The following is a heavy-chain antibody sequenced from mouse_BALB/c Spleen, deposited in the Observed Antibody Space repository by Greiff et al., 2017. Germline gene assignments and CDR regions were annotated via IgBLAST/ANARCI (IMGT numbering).Heavy chain of an antibody. D-gene: IGHD1-1*01. Sequence: EVQRVESGAELVRPGASVTLSCTASGFNIKDTYMHWVKQRPEQGLEWIGRIDPANGNTKYDPKFQGKATITADTSSNTAYLQLSSLTSEDTAVYYCARWDGSSYGHYAMDYWGQGTSVTVSS. J-gene: IGHJ4*01. CDR1: GFNIKDTY. V-gene: IGHV14-3*02. CDR3: ARWDGSSYGHYAMDY. CDR2: IDPANGNT.